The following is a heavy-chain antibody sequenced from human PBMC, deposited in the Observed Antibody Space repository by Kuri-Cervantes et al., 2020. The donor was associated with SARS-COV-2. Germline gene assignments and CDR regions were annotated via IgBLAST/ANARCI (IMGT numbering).Heavy chain of an antibody. D-gene: IGHD2-15*01. V-gene: IGHV5-51*01. Sequence: GESLKISCKGSGYSFTSYWFGWVRQMPGKGLEWMGIIYPGDSDTRYSPSFQGQVTISADKSISTAYLQWSSLKASDTAMYYCARLPCGTIFGSGGSCYSSTNYYYYGMDVWGQGTTVTVSS. CDR3: ARLPCGTIFGSGGSCYSSTNYYYYGMDV. J-gene: IGHJ6*02. CDR2: IYPGDSDT. CDR1: GYSFTSYW.